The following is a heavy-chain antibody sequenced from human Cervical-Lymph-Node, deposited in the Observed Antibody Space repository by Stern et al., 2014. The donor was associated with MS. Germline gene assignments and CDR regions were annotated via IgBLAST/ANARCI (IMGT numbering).Heavy chain of an antibody. V-gene: IGHV5-51*01. Sequence: VQLVQSGAELIRPGESLKISCKGSGYKFSIYWIAWVRQMPGKGLEWMGIIYPGHSKTRYSPSLQGQVAMSADKSTSTAYLQWSSLNASDTAMYFCARQTTAWASDVWGQGTLVTVSS. CDR2: IYPGHSKT. CDR1: GYKFSIYW. CDR3: ARQTTAWASDV. D-gene: IGHD1-14*01. J-gene: IGHJ4*02.